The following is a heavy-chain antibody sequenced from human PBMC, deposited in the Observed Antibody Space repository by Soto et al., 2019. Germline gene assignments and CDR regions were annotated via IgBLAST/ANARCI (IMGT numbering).Heavy chain of an antibody. V-gene: IGHV3-20*04. CDR2: INWNGGST. D-gene: IGHD6-13*01. CDR1: EFTYDDYG. J-gene: IGHJ4*02. CDR3: ARDLGLYSSSWTTENYFDY. Sequence: GGSLRLSGASAEFTYDDYGISRVRQAPGKGLEWVSGINWNGGSTGYADSVKGRFTISRDNAKNSLYLQMNSLRAEDTALYYCARDLGLYSSSWTTENYFDYWGQGTLVTVSS.